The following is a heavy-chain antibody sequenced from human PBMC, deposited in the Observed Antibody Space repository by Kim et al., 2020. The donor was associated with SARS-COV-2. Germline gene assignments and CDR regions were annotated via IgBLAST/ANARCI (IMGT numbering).Heavy chain of an antibody. V-gene: IGHV4-59*13. CDR1: GGSISSYY. J-gene: IGHJ3*02. CDR2: IYYSGST. Sequence: SETLSLTCTVSGGSISSYYWSWIRQPPGKGLEWIGYIYYSGSTNYNPSLKSRVTISVDTSKNQFSLKLSSVTAADTAVYYCARVCSGGSCYPGAFDIWGQGTMVTVSS. CDR3: ARVCSGGSCYPGAFDI. D-gene: IGHD2-15*01.